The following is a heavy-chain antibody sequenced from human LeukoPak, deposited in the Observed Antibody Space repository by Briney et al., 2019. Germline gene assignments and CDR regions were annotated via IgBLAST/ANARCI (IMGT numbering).Heavy chain of an antibody. CDR3: AREVRGWML. J-gene: IGHJ4*02. V-gene: IGHV1-2*06. CDR2: INPNSGGT. CDR1: GGTFSSYA. D-gene: IGHD6-19*01. Sequence: ASVKVSCKASGGTFSSYAISWVRQAPGQGLEWMGRINPNSGGTNYAQKFQGRVTMTRDTSISTAYMELSRLRSDDTAVYYCAREVRGWMLWGQGTLVTVSS.